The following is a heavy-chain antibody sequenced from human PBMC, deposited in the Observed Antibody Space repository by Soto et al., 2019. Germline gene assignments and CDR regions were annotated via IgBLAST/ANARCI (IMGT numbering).Heavy chain of an antibody. D-gene: IGHD1-26*01. J-gene: IGHJ6*02. CDR2: IYSGGST. CDR3: ASALRGGWELLLYDYYYGMDV. V-gene: IGHV3-53*01. CDR1: GFAVSSNY. Sequence: PGGSLRLSCAASGFAVSSNYMSWVRQSPGKGLEWVAAIYSGGSTYYADSVKGRFTISRDNSKNTLYLQMNSLRAEDTAVYYCASALRGGWELLLYDYYYGMDVWGQGATVTVSS.